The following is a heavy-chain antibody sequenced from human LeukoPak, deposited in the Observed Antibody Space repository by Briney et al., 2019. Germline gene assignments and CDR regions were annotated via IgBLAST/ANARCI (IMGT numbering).Heavy chain of an antibody. D-gene: IGHD2-2*01. Sequence: GGSLRLSCAASGFNFSASAMHWVRQASGKGLEWVGRIRSKTHSYATTYAASVTGRFSISRDDSKNTAYLQMSSLTTEDTAVYYCANQRCGPLEGSTSCPSPYWGQGTLVTVSS. CDR2: IRSKTHSYAT. J-gene: IGHJ4*02. V-gene: IGHV3-73*01. CDR3: ANQRCGPLEGSTSCPSPY. CDR1: GFNFSASA.